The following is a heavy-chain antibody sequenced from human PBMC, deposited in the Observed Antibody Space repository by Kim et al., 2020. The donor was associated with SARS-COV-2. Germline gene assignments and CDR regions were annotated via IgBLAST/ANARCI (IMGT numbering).Heavy chain of an antibody. D-gene: IGHD4-17*01. CDR3: ARDMDYGDNKTRDY. V-gene: IGHV1-18*01. J-gene: IGHJ4*02. Sequence: AQELQGRVTMTTDTSTSTAYMELRSLRSDDTAVYYCARDMDYGDNKTRDYWGQGTLVTVSP.